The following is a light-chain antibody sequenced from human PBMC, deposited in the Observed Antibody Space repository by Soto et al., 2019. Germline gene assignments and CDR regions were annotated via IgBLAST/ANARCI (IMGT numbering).Light chain of an antibody. Sequence: EIVMTQSPATLSVSPGERATLSCRASQSVNIHLAWYQQKPGQAPRLLIYGASARATGIPAKFSGSGSGTDFTLTISSLQPEDFATYYCQQANSFPWTFGQGTKVDIK. CDR1: QSVNIH. CDR3: QQANSFPWT. J-gene: IGKJ1*01. CDR2: GAS. V-gene: IGKV3D-15*01.